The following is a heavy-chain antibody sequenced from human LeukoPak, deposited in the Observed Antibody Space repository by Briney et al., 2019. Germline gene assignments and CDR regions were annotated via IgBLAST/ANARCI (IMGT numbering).Heavy chain of an antibody. D-gene: IGHD2-21*01. CDR2: MNPNNGNT. Sequence: GASVEVSCKASGYTFTGYYMHWVRQAPGQGLEWMGWMNPNNGNTGYAQKFQGRVTMTRATSISTAYMELSSLTFEDTAVYYCTRSVRNGHIDYWGQGTLVTASS. J-gene: IGHJ4*02. CDR1: GYTFTGYY. CDR3: TRSVRNGHIDY. V-gene: IGHV1-8*02.